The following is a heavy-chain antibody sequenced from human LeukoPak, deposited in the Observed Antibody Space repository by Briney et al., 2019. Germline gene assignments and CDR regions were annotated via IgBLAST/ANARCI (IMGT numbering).Heavy chain of an antibody. CDR3: AKKEGAYYDFWSGYPPYLDGMDV. V-gene: IGHV3-23*01. Sequence: GGSLTLSCAASGFTFSIYAMSWVRQAPGEGREWVSSISGRGGSTYYADSVKGRFTISRDNSKNTLYLQMNSLRAEDTAVYYCAKKEGAYYDFWSGYPPYLDGMDVWGQGTTVTVSS. J-gene: IGHJ6*02. CDR2: ISGRGGST. D-gene: IGHD3-3*01. CDR1: GFTFSIYA.